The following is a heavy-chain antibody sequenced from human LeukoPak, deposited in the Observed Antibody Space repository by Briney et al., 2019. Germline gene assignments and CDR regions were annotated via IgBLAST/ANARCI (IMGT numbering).Heavy chain of an antibody. J-gene: IGHJ5*02. CDR1: GGSISSSSYY. Sequence: SETLSLTCTVSGGSISSSSYYWGWIRQPPGKGLEWIGYIYYSGSTNYNPSLKSRVTISVDTSKNQFSLKLSSVTAADTAVYYCARDQIYYYDSSGWFDPWGQGTLVTVSS. D-gene: IGHD3-22*01. V-gene: IGHV4-61*01. CDR3: ARDQIYYYDSSGWFDP. CDR2: IYYSGST.